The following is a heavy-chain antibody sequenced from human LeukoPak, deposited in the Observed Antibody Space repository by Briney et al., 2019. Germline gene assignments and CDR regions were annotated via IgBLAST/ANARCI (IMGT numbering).Heavy chain of an antibody. D-gene: IGHD4-17*01. CDR1: GGSFSGYY. V-gene: IGHV4-34*01. Sequence: SETLSLTCAVYGGSFSGYYWSWIRQPPGKGLEWIGEINHSGSTNYNPSLKSRVTISVDTSKNQFSLKLSSVTAADTAVYYCARGLLNGDYGTWFDPWGQGTLFTVSS. CDR2: INHSGST. CDR3: ARGLLNGDYGTWFDP. J-gene: IGHJ5*02.